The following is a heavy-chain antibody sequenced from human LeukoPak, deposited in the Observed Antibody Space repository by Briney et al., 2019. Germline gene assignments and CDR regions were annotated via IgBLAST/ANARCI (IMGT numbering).Heavy chain of an antibody. V-gene: IGHV3-30*18. Sequence: GRSLRLSCAASGFTFSSYGMHWVRQAPGKGLEWVAVISYDGSNKYYADSVKGRFTISRDNSKNTLYLQMNSLRAEDTAVYYCAKDIALLWFGESFDYWGQGTLVTVSS. J-gene: IGHJ4*02. CDR3: AKDIALLWFGESFDY. D-gene: IGHD3-10*01. CDR2: ISYDGSNK. CDR1: GFTFSSYG.